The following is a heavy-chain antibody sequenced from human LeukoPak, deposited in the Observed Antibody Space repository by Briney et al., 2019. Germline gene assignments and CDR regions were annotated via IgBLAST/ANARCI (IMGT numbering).Heavy chain of an antibody. Sequence: ASVKVSCKASGYTFTGYYMHWVRQAPGQGLEWMGWINPNSGGTNYAQKLQGRVTMTRDTSISTAYMELSRLTSDDTAVYYCASLIAVAGTGVGGDWGQGTLVTVSS. CDR3: ASLIAVAGTGVGGD. D-gene: IGHD6-19*01. V-gene: IGHV1-2*02. CDR2: INPNSGGT. CDR1: GYTFTGYY. J-gene: IGHJ4*02.